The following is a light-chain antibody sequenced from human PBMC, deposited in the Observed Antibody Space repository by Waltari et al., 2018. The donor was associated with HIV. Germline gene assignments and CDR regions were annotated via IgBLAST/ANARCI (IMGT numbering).Light chain of an antibody. CDR1: HDISNY. Sequence: DIQMTQSPSSLSAPVGDRVTITCRASHDISNYLAWFQQKPGEAPKSLIYAASTLQSGVPSKFRGSGSETYFTLTINSLQSEDSATYYCQQYKRYPLTFGQGTRLEIK. J-gene: IGKJ5*01. V-gene: IGKV1-16*02. CDR3: QQYKRYPLT. CDR2: AAS.